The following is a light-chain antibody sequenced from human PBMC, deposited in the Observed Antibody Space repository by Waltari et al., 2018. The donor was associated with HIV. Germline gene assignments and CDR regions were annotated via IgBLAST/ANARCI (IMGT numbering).Light chain of an antibody. CDR2: EVR. Sequence: QSALTQPASVSGSPGQSITISCTGTTSDIGEYNYVSWFQHHPAEAPELIIFEVRNRPSGVFTRFSGSKSGNTAALTVSGLQPEDEADYYCSSYTNKYTWVFGGGTKLTVL. J-gene: IGLJ3*02. V-gene: IGLV2-14*01. CDR3: SSYTNKYTWV. CDR1: TSDIGEYNY.